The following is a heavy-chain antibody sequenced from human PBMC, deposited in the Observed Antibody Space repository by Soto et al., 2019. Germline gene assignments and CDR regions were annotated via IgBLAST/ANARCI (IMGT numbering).Heavy chain of an antibody. D-gene: IGHD6-13*01. CDR3: ARAIAAGPRGGMDV. V-gene: IGHV1-69*06. CDR2: IIPIFGTA. J-gene: IGHJ6*02. Sequence: GASVKVSCKASGGTFSSYAISWVRQAPGQGLEWMGGIIPIFGTANYAQKFQGRVTITADKSTSTAYMELSSLRSEDTAVYYCARAIAAGPRGGMDVWGRGTTVTVSS. CDR1: GGTFSSYA.